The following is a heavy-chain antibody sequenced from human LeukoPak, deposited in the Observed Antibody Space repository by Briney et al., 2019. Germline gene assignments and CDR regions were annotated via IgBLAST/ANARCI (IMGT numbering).Heavy chain of an antibody. Sequence: GGSLRLSCAASGFTFSSYSMNWVRQAPGKGLEWVSSISSSGSYIYYADSVKGRFTISRDNAKNSLYLQMNSLRAEDTAVYYCARMRSGYYLVDYWGQGTLVTVSS. CDR3: ARMRSGYYLVDY. CDR1: GFTFSSYS. V-gene: IGHV3-21*01. J-gene: IGHJ4*02. CDR2: ISSSGSYI. D-gene: IGHD3-22*01.